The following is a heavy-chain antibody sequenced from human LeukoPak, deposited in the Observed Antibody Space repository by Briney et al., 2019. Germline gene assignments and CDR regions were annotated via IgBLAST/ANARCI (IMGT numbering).Heavy chain of an antibody. CDR1: GFTFSSYG. CDR3: GKCRNLFRGDPVDY. V-gene: IGHV3-23*01. D-gene: IGHD2-21*01. Sequence: QPGGSLRLSCAASGFTFSSYGMSWVRQAPGKGLEWVSAISGSGGSTYYADSVKGRFTISRDNSKNTLYLQMNSLRAEDTAVYYCGKCRNLFRGDPVDYWGQGTLVTVSS. J-gene: IGHJ4*02. CDR2: ISGSGGST.